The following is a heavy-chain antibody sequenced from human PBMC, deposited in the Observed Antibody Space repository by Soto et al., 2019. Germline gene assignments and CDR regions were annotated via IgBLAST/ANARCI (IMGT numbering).Heavy chain of an antibody. CDR2: IKQDGSEK. J-gene: IGHJ3*02. V-gene: IGHV3-7*01. CDR3: ARDVPSPPFRSDAFDI. Sequence: EVQLVESGGGLVQPGGSLRLSCAASGFTFSSYWMSWVRQAPGKGLEWVANIKQDGSEKYYVDSVKGRFTISRDNAKNSLYLQMNSLRAEDTAVYYCARDVPSPPFRSDAFDIWGQGTMVTVSS. CDR1: GFTFSSYW. D-gene: IGHD6-6*01.